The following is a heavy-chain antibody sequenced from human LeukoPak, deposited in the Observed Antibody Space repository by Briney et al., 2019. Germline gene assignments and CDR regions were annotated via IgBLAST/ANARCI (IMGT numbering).Heavy chain of an antibody. CDR1: GFTFSSYA. D-gene: IGHD5-18*01. Sequence: PGGSLRLSCAASGFTFSSYAMSWVRQAPGKGLEWVSAISGSGGSTYCADSVKGRFTISRDNSKNTLYLQMNSLRAEDTAIYYCAKGWIQLWPFDYWGQGTLVTVSS. V-gene: IGHV3-23*01. CDR2: ISGSGGST. J-gene: IGHJ4*02. CDR3: AKGWIQLWPFDY.